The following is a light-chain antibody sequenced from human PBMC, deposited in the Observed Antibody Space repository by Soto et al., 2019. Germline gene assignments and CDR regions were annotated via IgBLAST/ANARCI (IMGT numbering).Light chain of an antibody. Sequence: DIQMTQSPSSLSASVGDRVTITCRASQSISGYLHWYQHKPGKAPKLLIYAASSLQSGVPSRFSGSGSGTDFTLTISSLQPEDFATYYCQQGYRTPYTFGQGTKLEI. J-gene: IGKJ2*01. V-gene: IGKV1-39*01. CDR3: QQGYRTPYT. CDR2: AAS. CDR1: QSISGY.